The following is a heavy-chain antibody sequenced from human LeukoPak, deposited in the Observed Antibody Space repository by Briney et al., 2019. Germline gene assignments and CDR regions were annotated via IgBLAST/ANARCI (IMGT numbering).Heavy chain of an antibody. Sequence: SETLSLTCAVSGYSISSGYYWGWIRQPPGKGLEWIGSIYHSGSTYYNPSLKSRVTISVDTSKNQFSLKLSSVTAADTAVYYCARGPLMIADWFDTWGQGTLVTVSS. V-gene: IGHV4-38-2*01. CDR1: GYSISSGYY. D-gene: IGHD3-22*01. J-gene: IGHJ5*02. CDR3: ARGPLMIADWFDT. CDR2: IYHSGST.